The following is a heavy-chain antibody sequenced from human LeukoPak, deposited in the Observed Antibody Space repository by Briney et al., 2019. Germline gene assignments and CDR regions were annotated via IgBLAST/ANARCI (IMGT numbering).Heavy chain of an antibody. D-gene: IGHD2-2*01. CDR3: TRGDCSSTGCYDY. V-gene: IGHV3-49*04. Sequence: GGSLRLSCTASGFTFGDYAMSWVRQAPGKGLEWVGFIRSKAYGGTTEYAASVKGRFTISRDDSKSIAYLQMNSLKTEDTAVYYCTRGDCSSTGCYDYWGQGTLVTVSS. CDR1: GFTFGDYA. J-gene: IGHJ4*02. CDR2: IRSKAYGGTT.